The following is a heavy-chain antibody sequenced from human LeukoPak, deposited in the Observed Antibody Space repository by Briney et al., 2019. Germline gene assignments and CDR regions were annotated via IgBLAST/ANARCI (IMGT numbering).Heavy chain of an antibody. J-gene: IGHJ5*02. CDR1: GGSISSGDYY. D-gene: IGHD3-3*01. CDR2: IYYSGST. V-gene: IGHV4-30-4*02. Sequence: PSDTLSLTCTVSGGSISSGDYYWSWSRQPPGKGLEWIGYIYYSGSTYYNPALKSPVTISVDTSKNQSSLKLSSVTAADTAVYYCARGYDFWSGYYPPAGWFDPWGQGTLVTVSS. CDR3: ARGYDFWSGYYPPAGWFDP.